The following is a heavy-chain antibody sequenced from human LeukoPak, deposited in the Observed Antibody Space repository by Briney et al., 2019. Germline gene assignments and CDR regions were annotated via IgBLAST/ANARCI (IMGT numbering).Heavy chain of an antibody. CDR1: GFTFSSYA. V-gene: IGHV3-30-3*02. CDR3: AKEPLYSSGLFDY. CDR2: ISYDGSNK. Sequence: GGSLRLSCAASGFTFSSYAMHWVRQAPGKGLEWVAVISYDGSNKYYADSVKGRSTISRDNSKNTLYLQMNSLRAEDTAVYYCAKEPLYSSGLFDYWGQGTLVTVSS. D-gene: IGHD6-19*01. J-gene: IGHJ4*02.